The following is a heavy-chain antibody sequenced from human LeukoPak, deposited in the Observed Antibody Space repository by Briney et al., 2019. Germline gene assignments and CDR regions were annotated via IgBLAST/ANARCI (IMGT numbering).Heavy chain of an antibody. J-gene: IGHJ4*02. CDR3: ASLNSYGYWGEYYFDY. D-gene: IGHD5-18*01. CDR2: INTNTGNP. V-gene: IGHV7-4-1*02. Sequence: ASVKVSCKASGYTFTNYAMNWVRQAPGQGLEWMGGINTNTGNPTHAQGFTGRSVFSLDTPVSTAYLQISSLKAEDTAVYYCASLNSYGYWGEYYFDYWGQGTLVTVSS. CDR1: GYTFTNYA.